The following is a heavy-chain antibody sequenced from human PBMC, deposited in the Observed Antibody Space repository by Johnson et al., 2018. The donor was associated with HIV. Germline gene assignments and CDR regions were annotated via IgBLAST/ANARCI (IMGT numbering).Heavy chain of an antibody. CDR3: ARERASDSSGYSKDHDDALDI. D-gene: IGHD3-22*01. V-gene: IGHV3-30-3*01. Sequence: QVQLVESGGGVVQPGRSLRLSCAASGFTFSSYAMHWVRQAPGKGLEWVAVISYDGSNKYYADSVKGRFTISRDNSKNTLYLQMNSLRAEDTAVYYCARERASDSSGYSKDHDDALDIWGQGTMVTVSS. CDR2: ISYDGSNK. CDR1: GFTFSSYA. J-gene: IGHJ3*02.